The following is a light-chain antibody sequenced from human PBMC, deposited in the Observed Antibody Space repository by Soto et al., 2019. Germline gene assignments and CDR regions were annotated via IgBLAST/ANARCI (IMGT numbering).Light chain of an antibody. CDR1: QSLLRSNGYNY. CDR3: MQALQAGGFT. V-gene: IGKV2-28*01. CDR2: LGS. J-gene: IGKJ3*01. Sequence: DIVMTQSPLYLPVTPGEPASISCSSSQSLLRSNGYNYLDWYLQKPGQSPQLLIYLGSNRASGVPERFSGSGSGTDFTLKISRVEAEDVGVYYCMQALQAGGFTFGPGTKVDI.